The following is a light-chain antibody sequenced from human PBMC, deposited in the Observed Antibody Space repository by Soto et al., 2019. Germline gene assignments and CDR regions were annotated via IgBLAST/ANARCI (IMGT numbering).Light chain of an antibody. CDR3: CAFGGVFGM. CDR1: SADVGRFDY. V-gene: IGLV2-11*01. Sequence: QSVLTQPRSVSGSPGQSVTISCTGTSADVGRFDYVSWYQQHPGQAPKLIISDLTQPPSGVPDRFSGSRSGNTASLSISGLRPEDEADYYCCAFGGVFGMFGGGTKLTVL. J-gene: IGLJ3*02. CDR2: DLT.